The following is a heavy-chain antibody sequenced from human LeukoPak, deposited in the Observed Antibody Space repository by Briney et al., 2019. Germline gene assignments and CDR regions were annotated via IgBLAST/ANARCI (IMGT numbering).Heavy chain of an antibody. V-gene: IGHV1-69*05. D-gene: IGHD3-22*01. Sequence: GSSVKVSCKASGGTFSSYAISWVRQAPGQGLEWMGRIIPIFGTANYAQKLQGRVTITTDESPSKAYIAPSSLSSEDKAVYYCARPAEDYDSSGYYLPFDYGGQGTLVTVSS. CDR2: IIPIFGTA. CDR1: GGTFSSYA. CDR3: ARPAEDYDSSGYYLPFDY. J-gene: IGHJ4*02.